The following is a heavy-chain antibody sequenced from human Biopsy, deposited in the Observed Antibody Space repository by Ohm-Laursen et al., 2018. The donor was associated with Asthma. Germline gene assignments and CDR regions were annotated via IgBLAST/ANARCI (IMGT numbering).Heavy chain of an antibody. Sequence: SDTLSLTCAVSGDSIDSGDYSWTWIRQSPGLGLEWIGYIYRNGDTCYNPTLKNRVTISIDRSKNQFSLRLRSVTAADTAVYYCARGWNCGGDCYSLDSWGQGTLVTVSS. CDR1: GDSIDSGDYS. J-gene: IGHJ4*02. CDR3: ARGWNCGGDCYSLDS. V-gene: IGHV4-30-2*06. D-gene: IGHD2-21*02. CDR2: IYRNGDT.